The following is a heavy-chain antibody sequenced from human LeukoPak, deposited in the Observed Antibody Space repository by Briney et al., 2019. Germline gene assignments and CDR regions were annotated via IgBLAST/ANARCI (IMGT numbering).Heavy chain of an antibody. Sequence: PSETLSLTCTVSGGSITSYYWSWIRQPPGKGLEWIGYIYYSGSTNYNPSLKSRVTISVDTSKNQFSLKLSSVTAADTAVYYCARGGVNYKIAGPWGQEALVTVSS. J-gene: IGHJ5*02. CDR1: GGSITSYY. CDR2: IYYSGST. D-gene: IGHD3-10*01. V-gene: IGHV4-59*01. CDR3: ARGGVNYKIAGP.